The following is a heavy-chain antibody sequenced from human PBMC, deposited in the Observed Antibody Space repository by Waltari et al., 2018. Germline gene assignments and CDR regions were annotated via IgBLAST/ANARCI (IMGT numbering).Heavy chain of an antibody. Sequence: DVRLVESGGGLVQPGRSLRLSCAASGFTFRDHALLWVRQAPGRGLEWVGFIRGKAYGETDMYAAAVRGRFTISRDDSKSIAYLQMNSLKTEDTAVYYCARAPAITIRGIIIRELAFDYWGQGTVVTVSS. CDR2: IRGKAYGETD. J-gene: IGHJ4*02. CDR3: ARAPAITIRGIIIRELAFDY. D-gene: IGHD3-10*01. V-gene: IGHV3-49*04. CDR1: GFTFRDHA.